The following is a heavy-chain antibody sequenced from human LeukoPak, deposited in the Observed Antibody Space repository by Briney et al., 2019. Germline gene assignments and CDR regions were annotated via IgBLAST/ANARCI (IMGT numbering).Heavy chain of an antibody. V-gene: IGHV3-53*01. CDR2: IYSGGST. D-gene: IGHD6-13*01. CDR1: GFTVRSNY. CDR3: ARGIAAAHDAFDI. J-gene: IGHJ3*02. Sequence: PGGSLRLSCAASGFTVRSNYMSWVRQAPGKGLEWVSVIYSGGSTYYADSVKGRFIISRDNSKNTLYLQMNSLRAEDTAVYYCARGIAAAHDAFDIWGQGTMVTVSS.